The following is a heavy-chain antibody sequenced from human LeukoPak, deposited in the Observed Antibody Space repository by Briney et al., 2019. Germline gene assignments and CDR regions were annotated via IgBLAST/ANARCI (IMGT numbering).Heavy chain of an antibody. V-gene: IGHV3-23*01. CDR2: ISNSGGST. CDR1: GFTFDSFA. J-gene: IGHJ4*02. D-gene: IGHD3-3*01. Sequence: GGSLRLSCAASGFTFDSFAMSWVRQHPGKGLQWVSAISNSGGSTKYADSVKGRFTISRDNSKNTLHLQMNSLGADDTAVYYCANTYDFWSGYYLGWGQGTLVTVSS. CDR3: ANTYDFWSGYYLG.